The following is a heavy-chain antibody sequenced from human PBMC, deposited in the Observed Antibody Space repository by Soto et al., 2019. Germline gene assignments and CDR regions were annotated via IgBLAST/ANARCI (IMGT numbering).Heavy chain of an antibody. CDR1: GGSVSSGSYY. V-gene: IGHV4-61*01. Sequence: QVQLQESGPGLVKPSETLSLTCTVSGGSVSSGSYYWSWIRQPPGKGLEWIGYIYYSGSTNYNPSLESRVTISVDTSKNQFSLKLSSVTAADTAVYYCARGDSSGYYYLYYYYGMDVWGQGTTVTVSS. J-gene: IGHJ6*02. CDR2: IYYSGST. CDR3: ARGDSSGYYYLYYYYGMDV. D-gene: IGHD3-22*01.